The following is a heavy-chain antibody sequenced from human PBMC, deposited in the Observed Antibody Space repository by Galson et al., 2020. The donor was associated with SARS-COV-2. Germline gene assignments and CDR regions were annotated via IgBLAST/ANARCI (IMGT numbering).Heavy chain of an antibody. Sequence: SQTLSLTCTVSGGSISSYYWSWIRQPAGKGLEWIGRIYTSGSTNYNPSLKSRVTMSVDTSKNQFSLKLSSVTAADTAVYYCARETVIAVAGYYYYYGMDAWGQGTTVTVSS. CDR1: GGSISSYY. D-gene: IGHD6-19*01. CDR3: ARETVIAVAGYYYYYGMDA. CDR2: IYTSGST. V-gene: IGHV4-4*07. J-gene: IGHJ6*02.